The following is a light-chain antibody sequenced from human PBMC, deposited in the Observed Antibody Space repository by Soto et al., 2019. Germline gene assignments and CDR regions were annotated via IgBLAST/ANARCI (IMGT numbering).Light chain of an antibody. Sequence: DIQMTQSPSTLSASVGDRVTITCRASQNINIWLAWYQQKPGKAPKLLISKASSLESGVPSRFSGGGSGTEFTLYINSLQPDDFATYYCQQYNNFWTFGQGTKVEIK. CDR3: QQYNNFWT. CDR2: KAS. CDR1: QNINIW. V-gene: IGKV1-5*03. J-gene: IGKJ1*01.